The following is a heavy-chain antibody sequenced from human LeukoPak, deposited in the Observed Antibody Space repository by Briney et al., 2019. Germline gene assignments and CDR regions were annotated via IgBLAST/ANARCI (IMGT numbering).Heavy chain of an antibody. D-gene: IGHD3-3*01. CDR2: IYYSGST. Sequence: SETLSLTCTVSGGSISIYYWSWIRQPPGKGLEWIGYIYYSGSTNYNPSLKSRVTISVDTSKNQFSLKLSSVTAADTAVYYCARDRQYYDFWSGYYKPMALFDYWGQGTLVTVSS. V-gene: IGHV4-59*01. CDR3: ARDRQYYDFWSGYYKPMALFDY. J-gene: IGHJ4*02. CDR1: GGSISIYY.